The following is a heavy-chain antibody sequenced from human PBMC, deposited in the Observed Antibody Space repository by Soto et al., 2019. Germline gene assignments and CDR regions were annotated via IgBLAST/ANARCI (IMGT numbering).Heavy chain of an antibody. D-gene: IGHD4-17*01. J-gene: IGHJ4*02. Sequence: QVQVVQSGAEVKEPGASVKVSCKTSGYIFTNYAIHWVRQAPGQGPEWMGWINAGNGNTKYSLKYQGRVAITRDTSASTAYMEVGSLRSEDTAVDYCATTYGDYWGQGTLVTVSS. CDR1: GYIFTNYA. V-gene: IGHV1-3*01. CDR2: INAGNGNT. CDR3: ATTYGDY.